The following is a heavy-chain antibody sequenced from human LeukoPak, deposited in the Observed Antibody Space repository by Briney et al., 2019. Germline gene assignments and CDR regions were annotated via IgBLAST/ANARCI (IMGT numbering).Heavy chain of an antibody. CDR3: ARQQRGAFDY. J-gene: IGHJ4*02. D-gene: IGHD6-13*01. Sequence: SQTLSLTCAISGDSVSSNTPAWNWIRQSPSRGLEWLGRTYYRSKWYNDYAVSVRSRITINPDTAKNQFSLQLNSVTPEDTAVYFCARQQRGAFDYWGQGTLVTVSS. CDR1: GDSVSSNTPA. V-gene: IGHV6-1*01. CDR2: TYYRSKWYN.